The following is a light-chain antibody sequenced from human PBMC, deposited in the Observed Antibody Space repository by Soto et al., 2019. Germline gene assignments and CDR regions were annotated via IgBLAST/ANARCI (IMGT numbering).Light chain of an antibody. V-gene: IGKV1-39*01. CDR2: AAS. CDR3: QQSSTAPFT. J-gene: IGKJ3*01. CDR1: QNINTY. Sequence: DIQMTQSPSSLSASVGDRVTITCRASQNINTYLNWYQQKPGKAPKLLIFAASSLQSGVPSRFSGSGSRTDFTLTISSLQPEDFATYYCQQSSTAPFTFGPGTTGDIK.